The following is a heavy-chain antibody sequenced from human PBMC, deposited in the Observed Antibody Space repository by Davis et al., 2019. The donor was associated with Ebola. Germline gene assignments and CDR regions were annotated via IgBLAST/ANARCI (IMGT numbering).Heavy chain of an antibody. CDR2: SHYSGST. CDR3: ANLMAYSGYYRGNFDC. D-gene: IGHD5-12*01. V-gene: IGHV4-59*01. Sequence: MPGGSLRLSCTVSGGSISSYYWSWIRQPPGKRLEWIGYSHYSGSTNYNPSLKSRVTISTDTSRSQFSLTLSSVTAADTALYYCANLMAYSGYYRGNFDCWGQGTLVTVSS. CDR1: GGSISSYY. J-gene: IGHJ4*02.